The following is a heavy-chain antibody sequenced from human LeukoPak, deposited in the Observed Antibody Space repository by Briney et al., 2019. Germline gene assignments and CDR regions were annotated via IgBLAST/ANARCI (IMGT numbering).Heavy chain of an antibody. CDR1: GFIFSDYY. V-gene: IGHV3-11*01. Sequence: GGSLRLSRAASGFIFSDYYMTWIRQAPGKGLDWVSYIDRSGATAFYADSVKGRFTMSRDNARNSLHLQMNDLRPEDSAVYYCGLSSMNPSYYYGIDVWGQGTTVRVSS. D-gene: IGHD6-19*01. CDR3: GLSSMNPSYYYGIDV. CDR2: IDRSGATA. J-gene: IGHJ6*02.